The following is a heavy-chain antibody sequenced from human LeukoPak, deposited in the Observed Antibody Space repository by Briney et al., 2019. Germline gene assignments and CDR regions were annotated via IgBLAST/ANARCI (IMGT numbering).Heavy chain of an antibody. CDR1: GIPFSSYW. J-gene: IGHJ4*02. D-gene: IGHD2-15*01. V-gene: IGHV3-74*01. Sequence: GGPLRLSCAVSGIPFSSYWMHWVRKDPGRGLLWVSRINTQGTYTNYADSVKGRFTISRDNAKNTLYLQMSSLRADDTAVYYCVIDLGDYNDFWGQGTLVSVSS. CDR3: VIDLGDYNDF. CDR2: INTQGTYT.